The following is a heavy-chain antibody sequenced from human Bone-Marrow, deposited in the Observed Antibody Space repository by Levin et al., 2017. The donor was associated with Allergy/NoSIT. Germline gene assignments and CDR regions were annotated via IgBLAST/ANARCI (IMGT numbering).Heavy chain of an antibody. Sequence: GGSLRLSCAASGFTFSSYWMHWVRQAPGKGLVWVSRINSDGSSTSYADSVKGRFTISRDNAKNTLYLQMNSLRAEDTAVYYCARETSLYRGSGSYRYYYYYMDVWGKGTTVTVSS. V-gene: IGHV3-74*01. CDR2: INSDGSST. D-gene: IGHD3-10*01. J-gene: IGHJ6*03. CDR1: GFTFSSYW. CDR3: ARETSLYRGSGSYRYYYYYMDV.